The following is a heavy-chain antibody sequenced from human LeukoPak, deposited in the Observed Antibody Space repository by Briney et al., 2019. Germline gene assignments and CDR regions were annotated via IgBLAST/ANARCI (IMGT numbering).Heavy chain of an antibody. CDR1: GYSFTSYW. CDR3: ARRGSYYYGSGSPKYYYYYYMDV. CDR2: IYLGDSDT. J-gene: IGHJ6*03. V-gene: IGHV5-51*01. D-gene: IGHD3-10*01. Sequence: GESLKISCKGSGYSFTSYWIGWVRQMPGKGLEWMGIIYLGDSDTRYSPSFQGQVTISADKSISTAYLQWSSLKASDTAMYYCARRGSYYYGSGSPKYYYYYYMDVWGKGTTVTVSS.